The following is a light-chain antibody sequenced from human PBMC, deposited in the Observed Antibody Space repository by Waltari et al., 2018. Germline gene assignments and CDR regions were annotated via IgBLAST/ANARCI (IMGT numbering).Light chain of an antibody. J-gene: IGKJ1*01. V-gene: IGKV3-20*01. Sequence: EIVLTQSPATLSLSPGDRATLSCMASQRVSRTLAWYQQKPGKAPSRLIYGASIRDTGIPDRFSGSGSGTDFSLTISRLEPEDFAVYYCQHYVTLPVTFGQGTKVEIK. CDR2: GAS. CDR1: QRVSRT. CDR3: QHYVTLPVT.